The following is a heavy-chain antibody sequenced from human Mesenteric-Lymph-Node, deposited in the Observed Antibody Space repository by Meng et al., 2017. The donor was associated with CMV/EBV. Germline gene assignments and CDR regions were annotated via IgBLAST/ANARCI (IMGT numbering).Heavy chain of an antibody. CDR1: GFTFSSYA. Sequence: GESLKISCSASGFTFSSYAMSWVRQAPGKGLEWVSAISGSGGSTYYADSVKGRFTISRDNSKNTLYLQMNSLRAEDTAVYYCAKDGYASSWYKWFDPWGQGTLVTVSS. J-gene: IGHJ5*02. CDR3: AKDGYASSWYKWFDP. CDR2: ISGSGGST. V-gene: IGHV3-23*01. D-gene: IGHD6-13*01.